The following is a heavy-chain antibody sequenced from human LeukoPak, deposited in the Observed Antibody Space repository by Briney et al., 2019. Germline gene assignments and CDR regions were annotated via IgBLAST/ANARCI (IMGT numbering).Heavy chain of an antibody. D-gene: IGHD3-3*01. CDR2: ISSSSSTI. CDR1: GFTFSSYS. CDR3: ASAQYYDFWSGYFGRENWFDP. J-gene: IGHJ5*02. Sequence: GGSLRLSCAASGFTFSSYSMNWVRQAPGKGLEWASYISSSSSTIYYADSVKGRFTISRDNAKNSLYLQMNSLRAEDTAVYYCASAQYYDFWSGYFGRENWFDPWGQGTLVTVSS. V-gene: IGHV3-48*01.